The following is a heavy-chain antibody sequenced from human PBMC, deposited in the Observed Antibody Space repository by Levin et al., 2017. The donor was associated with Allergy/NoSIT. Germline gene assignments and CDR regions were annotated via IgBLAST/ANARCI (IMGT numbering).Heavy chain of an antibody. J-gene: IGHJ4*02. V-gene: IGHV1-46*01. CDR2: INPSGGST. CDR1: GYTFTSYY. Sequence: GESLKISCKASGYTFTSYYMHWVRQAPGQGLEWMGIINPSGGSTSYAQKFQGRVTMTRDTSTSTVYMELSSLRSEDTAVYYCARDSHYYGSGSYCPDYWGQGTLVTVSS. CDR3: ARDSHYYGSGSYCPDY. D-gene: IGHD3-10*01.